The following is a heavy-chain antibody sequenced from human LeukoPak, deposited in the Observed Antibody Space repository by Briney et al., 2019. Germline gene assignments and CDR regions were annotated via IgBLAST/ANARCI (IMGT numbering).Heavy chain of an antibody. D-gene: IGHD2-15*01. Sequence: ASVKVSCKASGYTFTSYYMHWVRQAPGQGLEWMGIINPSGGSTSYAQKFQGRVTMTRDTSTSTVYMELSSLRSEDTAVYYCARDPPACSAGSCYSGQYFDYWGQGTLVTVSS. CDR3: ARDPPACSAGSCYSGQYFDY. CDR2: INPSGGST. J-gene: IGHJ4*02. CDR1: GYTFTSYY. V-gene: IGHV1-46*01.